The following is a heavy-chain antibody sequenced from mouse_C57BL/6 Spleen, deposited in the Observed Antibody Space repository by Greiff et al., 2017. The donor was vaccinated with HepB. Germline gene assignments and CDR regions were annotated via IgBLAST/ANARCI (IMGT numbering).Heavy chain of an antibody. CDR2: IDPSDSYT. Sequence: QVQLQQPGAELVKPGASVKLSCKASGYTFTSYWMQWVKQRPGQGLEWIGEIDPSDSYTNYNQKFKGKATLTVDTSSSTAYMQLSSLTSEDSAVYYCARRYYGSSYVAFAYWGQGTLVTVSA. J-gene: IGHJ3*01. CDR3: ARRYYGSSYVAFAY. V-gene: IGHV1-50*01. CDR1: GYTFTSYW. D-gene: IGHD1-1*01.